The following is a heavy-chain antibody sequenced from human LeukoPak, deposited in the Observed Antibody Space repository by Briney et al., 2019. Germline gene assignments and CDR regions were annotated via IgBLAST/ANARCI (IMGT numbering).Heavy chain of an antibody. CDR1: GGTFSSYA. CDR2: IIPILGIA. Sequence: SVKVSCKASGGTFSSYAISWVRQAPGQGLEWMGRIIPILGIANYAQKFQGRVTITADKSTSTAYMELSSLRSEDTAVYYCARGYYGSGSYSEYLQYWGQGTLVTVSS. CDR3: ARGYYGSGSYSEYLQY. V-gene: IGHV1-69*04. J-gene: IGHJ1*01. D-gene: IGHD3-10*01.